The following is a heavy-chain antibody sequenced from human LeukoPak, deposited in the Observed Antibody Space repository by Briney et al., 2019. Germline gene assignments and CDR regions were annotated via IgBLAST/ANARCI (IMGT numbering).Heavy chain of an antibody. D-gene: IGHD2-2*02. V-gene: IGHV4-34*01. J-gene: IGHJ6*02. CDR3: ARDTYCSSTSCYNATPGGYYYYGMDV. CDR1: GGSFSGYY. CDR2: INHSGST. Sequence: PSETLSLTCAVYGGSFSGYYWSWIRQPPAKGLEWIGEINHSGSTNYNPSLKSRVTISADTSKNQFSLKLSSVTAADTAVYYCARDTYCSSTSCYNATPGGYYYYGMDVWGQGTTGTVSS.